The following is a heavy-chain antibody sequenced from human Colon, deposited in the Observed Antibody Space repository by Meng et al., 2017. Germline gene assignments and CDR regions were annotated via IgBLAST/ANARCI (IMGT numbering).Heavy chain of an antibody. V-gene: IGHV1-2*06. Sequence: ASVKVSCKASGYTFTGYYMHWVRQAPGQGREWMGRINPNSGGTNYAQKFQGRVTMTRDTSISTAYMELSRLRSDDTAVYYCARDSDKDYYGSGSYFYWGQGTLVTVSS. J-gene: IGHJ4*02. CDR1: GYTFTGYY. CDR3: ARDSDKDYYGSGSYFY. CDR2: INPNSGGT. D-gene: IGHD3-10*01.